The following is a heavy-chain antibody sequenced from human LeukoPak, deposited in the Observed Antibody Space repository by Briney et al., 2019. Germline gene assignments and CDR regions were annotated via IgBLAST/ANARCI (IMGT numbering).Heavy chain of an antibody. Sequence: SETLSLTCTVSGGSISSYYWSWIRQPSGKGLEWIGYIYYSGSTNYNPSLKSRVTISVDTSKNQFSLKLSSVTAADTAVYYCARDSGYALAYGMDVWGQGTTVTVSS. D-gene: IGHD5-12*01. CDR2: IYYSGST. CDR3: ARDSGYALAYGMDV. CDR1: GGSISSYY. V-gene: IGHV4-59*08. J-gene: IGHJ6*02.